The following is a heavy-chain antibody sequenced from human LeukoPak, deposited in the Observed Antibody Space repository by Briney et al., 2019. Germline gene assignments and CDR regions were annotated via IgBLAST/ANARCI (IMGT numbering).Heavy chain of an antibody. CDR2: IYYSGST. CDR1: GGSISSSSYY. V-gene: IGHV4-39*01. D-gene: IGHD3-22*01. J-gene: IGHJ4*02. Sequence: SETLSLTCTVSGGSISSSSYYWGWIRQPPGKGLEWIGSIYYSGSTYYNPSLKSRVTISVDASKNQFSLKLSSVTAADTAVYYCARRNYYDSSGYFDYWGQGTLVTVSS. CDR3: ARRNYYDSSGYFDY.